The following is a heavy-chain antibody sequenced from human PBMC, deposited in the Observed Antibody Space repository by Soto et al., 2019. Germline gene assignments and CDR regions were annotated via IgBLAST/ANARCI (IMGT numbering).Heavy chain of an antibody. Sequence: ASVKVSCKASGGTFNNYPITWVRQAPGEGLEWMGGSIPIFGTANYAQKFQGRVTISVDESTSTAHMELSSLRSEDTAVYYCARGRGYSGDDHYYYFDMDVWGQGTTVTVSS. V-gene: IGHV1-69*13. CDR1: GGTFNNYP. D-gene: IGHD5-12*01. J-gene: IGHJ6*02. CDR3: ARGRGYSGDDHYYYFDMDV. CDR2: SIPIFGTA.